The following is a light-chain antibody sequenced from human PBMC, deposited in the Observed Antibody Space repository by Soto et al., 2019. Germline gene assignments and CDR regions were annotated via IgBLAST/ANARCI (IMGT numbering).Light chain of an antibody. J-gene: IGLJ2*01. CDR1: SGHSTYA. Sequence: QPVLTQSPSASASLGASVKLTCTLSSGHSTYAIAWHQQQPEKGPRYLMKLNSDGSHTKGNGIPDRFSGSSSGSERYLTSSSLQSDDEADYYCQTWGTGIQLFGGGTKLTVL. CDR2: LNSDGSH. V-gene: IGLV4-69*01. CDR3: QTWGTGIQL.